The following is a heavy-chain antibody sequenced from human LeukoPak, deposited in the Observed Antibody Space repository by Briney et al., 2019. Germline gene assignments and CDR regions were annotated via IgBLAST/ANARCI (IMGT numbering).Heavy chain of an antibody. CDR3: ARTRYNSGGGDY. V-gene: IGHV3-33*08. D-gene: IGHD6-19*01. CDR1: GFTFSSYE. CDR2: IWYDGTNK. Sequence: GGSLRLSCAASGFTFSSYEMNWVRQAPGKGLEWVAVIWYDGTNKYYADSVEGRFTISRDNSKNTLYLQMNSLRAEDTAVYYCARTRYNSGGGDYWGQGTRVTVSP. J-gene: IGHJ4*02.